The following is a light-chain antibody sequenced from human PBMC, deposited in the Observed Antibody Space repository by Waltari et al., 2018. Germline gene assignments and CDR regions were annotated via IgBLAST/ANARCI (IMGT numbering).Light chain of an antibody. V-gene: IGLV1-40*01. Sequence: QSILTQPTPVSGAPGQRVTIPCTCSGPNPGTGPHEHSYQAFPGTAPKLLIHGNNNRPSGVPDRFSGSKSGSSASLAINGLQAEDEADYYCQSFDSNVRGGVVFGGGTKVTVL. J-gene: IGLJ3*02. CDR1: GPNPGTGPH. CDR3: QSFDSNVRGGVV. CDR2: GNN.